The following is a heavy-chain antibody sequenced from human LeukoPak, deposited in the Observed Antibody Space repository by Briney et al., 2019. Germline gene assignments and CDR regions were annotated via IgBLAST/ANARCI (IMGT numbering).Heavy chain of an antibody. D-gene: IGHD5-18*01. Sequence: PSQTLSLTCAISGDSVSSNSASWTWIRRSPSRGLEWLGRTSYRSKWYNDYAVSVKGRITINPDTSKNQFSLQLNSVTPEDTAVYYCARDGHTYYFDYWGQGTLVTVSS. V-gene: IGHV6-1*01. J-gene: IGHJ4*02. CDR3: ARDGHTYYFDY. CDR2: TSYRSKWYN. CDR1: GDSVSSNSAS.